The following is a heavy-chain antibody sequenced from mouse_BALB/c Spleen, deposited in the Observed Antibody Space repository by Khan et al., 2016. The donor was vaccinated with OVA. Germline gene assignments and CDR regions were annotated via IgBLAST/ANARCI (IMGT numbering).Heavy chain of an antibody. J-gene: IGHJ3*01. D-gene: IGHD1-1*01. CDR3: ARHNYGPFAY. V-gene: IGHV5-9-3*01. Sequence: EVELVESGGGLVKPGGPLKLSCAASGCTFSNYALSWVRQTPEKRLEWVATISSGGDYTYYPDSVKGRFTISRDNAKNTLYLQMSSLRSEATALYYCARHNYGPFAYWGQGTLVTVSA. CDR1: GCTFSNYA. CDR2: ISSGGDYT.